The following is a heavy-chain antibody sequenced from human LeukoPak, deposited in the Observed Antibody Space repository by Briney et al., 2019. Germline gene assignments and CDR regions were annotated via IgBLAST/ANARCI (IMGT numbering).Heavy chain of an antibody. CDR2: VHLDGRT. J-gene: IGHJ6*02. CDR1: GGSVTSTNW. CDR3: ARTFSESYYYYGMDV. D-gene: IGHD1-26*01. V-gene: IGHV4-4*02. Sequence: PSETLSLTCDVSGGSVTSTNWWTWFRQPPGKGLEWIGEVHLDGRTNYNPSLKSRVTISVDTSKNQFSLKLSSVTAADTAVYYCARTFSESYYYYGMDVWGQGTTVTVSS.